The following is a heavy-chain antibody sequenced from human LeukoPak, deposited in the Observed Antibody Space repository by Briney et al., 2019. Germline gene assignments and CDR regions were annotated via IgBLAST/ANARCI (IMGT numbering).Heavy chain of an antibody. V-gene: IGHV1-2*02. CDR1: GYTFTGYY. CDR3: ARVSSSWSVYFDY. CDR2: INPNSGGT. D-gene: IGHD6-13*01. Sequence: ASVKVSRKASGYTFTGYYMHWVRQAPGQGLEWMGWINPNSGGTNYAQKFQGRVTMTRDTSISTAYMELSRLRSDDAAVYYCARVSSSWSVYFDYWGQGTLVTVSS. J-gene: IGHJ4*02.